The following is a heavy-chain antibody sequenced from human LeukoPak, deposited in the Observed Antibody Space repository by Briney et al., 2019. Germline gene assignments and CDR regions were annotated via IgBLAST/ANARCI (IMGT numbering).Heavy chain of an antibody. J-gene: IGHJ4*02. Sequence: GGSLRLSCAAAAFTSSSYSMNCVRQAPGSGREWVSYISSSSSTTNCADSVKGRFTISRDNAKHSLYLQMNSVRDEDTAVYYCARVFSDFWGQGSLVTVSS. CDR1: AFTSSSYS. D-gene: IGHD3-3*01. CDR2: ISSSSSTT. V-gene: IGHV3-48*02. CDR3: ARVFSDF.